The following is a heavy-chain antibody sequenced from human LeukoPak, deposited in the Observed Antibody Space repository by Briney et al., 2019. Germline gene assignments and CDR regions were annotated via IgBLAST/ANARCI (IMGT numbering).Heavy chain of an antibody. D-gene: IGHD5-18*01. V-gene: IGHV7-4-1*02. CDR2: INTNTGNP. J-gene: IGHJ4*02. CDR1: GYTFTSYA. Sequence: GASVKVSCKASGYTFTSYAMSWVRQAPGQGLEWMGWINTNTGNPTYAQGFTGRFVFSLDTSVSTAYLQISSLKAEDTAVYYCARDLLSPRIVDTALGLDYWGQGTLVNVSS. CDR3: ARDLLSPRIVDTALGLDY.